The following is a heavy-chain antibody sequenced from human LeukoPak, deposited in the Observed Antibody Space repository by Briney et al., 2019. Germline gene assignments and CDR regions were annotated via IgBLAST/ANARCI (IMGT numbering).Heavy chain of an antibody. Sequence: ASVKVSCKASGYTFTGYYSHWVRQAPGQGLEWMGWINPNSGDTNYAQSSQGRVTMTSDTSISTAYMDLSRLRSDDTAVYYCARGGSVPVRPFDFWGQGALVTVSS. CDR3: ARGGSVPVRPFDF. CDR2: INPNSGDT. J-gene: IGHJ4*02. CDR1: GYTFTGYY. D-gene: IGHD6-6*01. V-gene: IGHV1-2*02.